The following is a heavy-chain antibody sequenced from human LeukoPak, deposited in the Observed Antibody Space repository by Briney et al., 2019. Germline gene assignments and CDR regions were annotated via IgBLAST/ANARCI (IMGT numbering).Heavy chain of an antibody. Sequence: GGSLRLSCATSEFTFSAYAMNWARQAPGKGLEWVGYISSTGSTMFYAGSVKGRFTISRDNADNSLYLQMKSLRVEDTAMYYCVRGGWRIIETGGDTWGQGTLVTVSS. CDR3: VRGGWRIIETGGDT. D-gene: IGHD2-15*01. V-gene: IGHV3-48*04. CDR2: ISSTGSTM. CDR1: EFTFSAYA. J-gene: IGHJ5*02.